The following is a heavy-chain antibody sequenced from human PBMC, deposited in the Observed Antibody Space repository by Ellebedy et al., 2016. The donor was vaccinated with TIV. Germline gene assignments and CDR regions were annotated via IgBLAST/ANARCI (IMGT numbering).Heavy chain of an antibody. J-gene: IGHJ4*02. CDR1: GDSVSSNSAA. V-gene: IGHV6-1*01. CDR3: ARDERGSTWYPPYFDY. CDR2: TYYRSKWYN. D-gene: IGHD6-13*01. Sequence: LRLSCAISGDSVSSNSAAWNWIRQSPSRGLEWLGRTYYRSKWYNDYAVSVKSRITINPDTSKNQFSLQLNSVTPEDTAVYYCARDERGSTWYPPYFDYWGQGTLVTVSS.